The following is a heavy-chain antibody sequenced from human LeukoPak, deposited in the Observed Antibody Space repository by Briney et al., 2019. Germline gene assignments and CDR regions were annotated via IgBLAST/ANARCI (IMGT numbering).Heavy chain of an antibody. CDR3: ARRYSSRRRFDY. Sequence: SETLSLTCTVSGGSISSGDYYWSWIRQPPGKGLEWIGYIYYSGSTYYNPSLKSRVTISVDTSKNQFSLNLSSVTAADTAVYYCARRYSSRRRFDYWGQGTQVTVSS. D-gene: IGHD6-13*01. V-gene: IGHV4-30-4*01. J-gene: IGHJ4*02. CDR1: GGSISSGDYY. CDR2: IYYSGST.